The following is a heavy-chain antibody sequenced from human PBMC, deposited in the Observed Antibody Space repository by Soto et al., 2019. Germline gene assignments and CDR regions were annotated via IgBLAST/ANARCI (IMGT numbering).Heavy chain of an antibody. CDR3: AREEWLRK. Sequence: QVQLVESGGGVVQPGRSLRLSCAASGFTFSSHGMHWVRQAPGKGLEWVAVIWYDGSNKYYADSVKGRFTISRDNSKNTLYLKMNSLRAEDTAVYYCAREEWLRKWGQGTLVTVSS. CDR2: IWYDGSNK. D-gene: IGHD5-12*01. V-gene: IGHV3-33*01. J-gene: IGHJ4*02. CDR1: GFTFSSHG.